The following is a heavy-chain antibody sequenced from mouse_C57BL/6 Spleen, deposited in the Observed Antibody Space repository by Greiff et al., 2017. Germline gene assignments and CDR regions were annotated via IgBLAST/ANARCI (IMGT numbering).Heavy chain of an antibody. CDR1: GYTFTSYW. CDR2: IHPSDSDT. V-gene: IGHV1-74*01. D-gene: IGHD4-1*01. CDR3: AIYAGTVGWFDY. Sequence: VQLQQPGAELVKPGASVKVSCKASGYTFTSYWMHWVKQRPGQGLEWIGRIHPSDSDTNYNQKFKGKTTLTVDKSSSTAYMQRSSLTSEDSAVYYCAIYAGTVGWFDYWGQGTMVTVSA. J-gene: IGHJ3*01.